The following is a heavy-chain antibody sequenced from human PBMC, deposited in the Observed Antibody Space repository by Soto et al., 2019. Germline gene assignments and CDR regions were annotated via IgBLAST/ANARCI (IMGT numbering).Heavy chain of an antibody. CDR3: ARLAWVRGVTSVDY. Sequence: QVQLVQSGAEVKKPGASVKVSRKASGYTFTSYDINWVRQATGQGLEWMGWMNPNSGNTGYAQKFQGRVTMTRNTSISTAYMELSSLRSEDTAVYYCARLAWVRGVTSVDYWGQGTLVTVSS. V-gene: IGHV1-8*01. CDR1: GYTFTSYD. J-gene: IGHJ4*02. D-gene: IGHD3-10*01. CDR2: MNPNSGNT.